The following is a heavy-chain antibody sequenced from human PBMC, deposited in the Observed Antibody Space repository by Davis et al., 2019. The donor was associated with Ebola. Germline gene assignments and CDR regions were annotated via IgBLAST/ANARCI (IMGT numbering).Heavy chain of an antibody. D-gene: IGHD1-1*01. J-gene: IGHJ6*02. Sequence: GRFTISRDNAKNSLYLQMNSLRAEDTAVYYCAREAGTHYYYGMDVWGQGTTVTVSS. CDR3: AREAGTHYYYGMDV. V-gene: IGHV3-11*06.